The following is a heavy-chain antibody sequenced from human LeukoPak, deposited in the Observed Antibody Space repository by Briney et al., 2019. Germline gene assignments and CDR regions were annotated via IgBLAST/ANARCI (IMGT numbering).Heavy chain of an antibody. CDR3: ARAGCSSTSCEDTHYKWFDP. CDR2: INHSGST. V-gene: IGHV4-34*01. D-gene: IGHD2-2*01. J-gene: IGHJ5*02. CDR1: GGSFSGYY. Sequence: SETLSLTCAVYGGSFSGYYWSWIRQPPGKGLEWIREINHSGSTNYNPSLESRVTISVDTSKNQFSLKLSSVTAADTAVYYCARAGCSSTSCEDTHYKWFDPWGQGTLVTVSS.